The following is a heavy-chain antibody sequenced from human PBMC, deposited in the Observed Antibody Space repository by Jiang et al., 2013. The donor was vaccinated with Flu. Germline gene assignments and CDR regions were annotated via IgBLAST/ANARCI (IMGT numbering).Heavy chain of an antibody. Sequence: VQLLESGGGVVQPGGSLRLSCAASGFTFSSYGMHWVRQAPGKGLEWVAFIRYDGSNKYYADSVKGRFTISRDNSKNTLYLQMNSLRAEDTAVYYCAKDLRNYSGSWLLDYWGQGTLVTVSS. CDR3: AKDLRNYSGSWLLDY. J-gene: IGHJ4*02. CDR1: GFTFSSYG. V-gene: IGHV3-30*02. D-gene: IGHD1-26*01. CDR2: IRYDGSNK.